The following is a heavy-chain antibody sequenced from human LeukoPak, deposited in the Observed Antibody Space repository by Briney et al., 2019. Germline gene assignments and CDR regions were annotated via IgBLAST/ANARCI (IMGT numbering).Heavy chain of an antibody. CDR3: ARAQVGAPTDL. Sequence: GGSLRLSCAASGFPFSSYAMYWVRQAPGKGLVWVARIHGDGDNISYADSVRGRFTISRDNAKDTLYLHVNSLRPGDTAVYYCARAQVGAPTDLWGQGTLVTVSS. CDR2: IHGDGDNI. J-gene: IGHJ5*02. CDR1: GFPFSSYA. V-gene: IGHV3-74*01. D-gene: IGHD1-26*01.